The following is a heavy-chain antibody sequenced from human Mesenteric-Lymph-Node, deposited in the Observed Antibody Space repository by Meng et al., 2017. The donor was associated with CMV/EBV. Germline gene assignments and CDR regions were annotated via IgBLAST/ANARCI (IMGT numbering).Heavy chain of an antibody. J-gene: IGHJ6*02. Sequence: GGSLRLSCAASGFTFSSYEMNWVRQAPGKGLEWVSYISSSGSTIYYADSVKGRFTISRDNAKNSLYLQMNSLRAEDTAVYYCARESSDETYYDFWSGYYYYGMDVWGQGTTVTVSS. V-gene: IGHV3-48*03. CDR3: ARESSDETYYDFWSGYYYYGMDV. D-gene: IGHD3-3*01. CDR2: ISSSGSTI. CDR1: GFTFSSYE.